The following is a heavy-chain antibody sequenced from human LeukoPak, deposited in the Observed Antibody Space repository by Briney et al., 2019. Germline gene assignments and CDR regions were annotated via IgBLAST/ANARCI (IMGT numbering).Heavy chain of an antibody. CDR3: ARGQFYYDFWSGYHPDYYYYYMDV. CDR1: GYTFIGYY. CDR2: INPNSGGT. V-gene: IGHV1-2*02. D-gene: IGHD3-3*01. Sequence: GASVKVSCKASGYTFIGYYIHWVRQAPGQGLEWMGWINPNSGGTNYAQKFQGRVTMTRDTSISTAYMELSRLRSDDTAVYYCARGQFYYDFWSGYHPDYYYYYMDVWGKGTTVTVSS. J-gene: IGHJ6*03.